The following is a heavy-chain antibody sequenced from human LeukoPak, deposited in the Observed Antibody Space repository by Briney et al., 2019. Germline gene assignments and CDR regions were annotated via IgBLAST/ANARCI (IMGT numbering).Heavy chain of an antibody. D-gene: IGHD2-15*01. Sequence: SVKVSCKTSGDTLSNNAISWVRQAPGQGLEWMGGIIRVFGTRNYAPKFQGRVTITADESTDTDYMELSSLRSEDTAVYYCARGEGYCSGQSCFFSSGFEFWGQGTLVIVSS. CDR2: IIRVFGTR. V-gene: IGHV1-69*01. CDR1: GDTLSNNA. CDR3: ARGEGYCSGQSCFFSSGFEF. J-gene: IGHJ4*02.